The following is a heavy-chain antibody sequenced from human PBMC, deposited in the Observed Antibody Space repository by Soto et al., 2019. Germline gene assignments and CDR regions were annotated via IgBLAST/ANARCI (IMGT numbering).Heavy chain of an antibody. Sequence: QVQLVQSGAEVKKPGSSVKVSCKASGGTFSSYAISWVRQAPGQGLEWMGGIIPISGTANYAQKFQGRVTNTPNEYTSSAYLELISLRSEDTAVYYCARSHGSSTSLEIYYYYYYGMDGWGQGASVTVSS. V-gene: IGHV1-69*01. J-gene: IGHJ6*02. CDR2: IIPISGTA. CDR1: GGTFSSYA. CDR3: ARSHGSSTSLEIYYYYYYGMDG. D-gene: IGHD2-2*01.